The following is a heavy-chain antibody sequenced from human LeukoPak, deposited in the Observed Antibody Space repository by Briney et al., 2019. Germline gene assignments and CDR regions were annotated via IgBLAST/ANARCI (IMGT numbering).Heavy chain of an antibody. V-gene: IGHV1-46*01. CDR3: ARERGSGSYGWYYFDY. Sequence: ASVKVSCKASGYTFTSYYVHWVRQAPGQGLEWMGVIKPSDGFTSYAQKFQGRVTITADKSTSTAYMELSSLRSEDTAVYYCARERGSGSYGWYYFDYWGQGTLVTVSS. CDR1: GYTFTSYY. CDR2: IKPSDGFT. J-gene: IGHJ4*02. D-gene: IGHD1-26*01.